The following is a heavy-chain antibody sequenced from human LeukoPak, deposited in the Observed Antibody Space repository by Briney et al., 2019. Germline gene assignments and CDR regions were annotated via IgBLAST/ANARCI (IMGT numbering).Heavy chain of an antibody. V-gene: IGHV4-30-4*01. D-gene: IGHD5-12*01. Sequence: SETLSLTCTVSGGSLSSGEYYWGWIGQPPGKGLEGIGYIYYSGRTYHNPSLKSRVTISLDTSNTQLSLKLSSVTAADTAVYYCARVEPSRSGYDYWIFDYWGQGTLVTVSS. CDR1: GGSLSSGEYY. J-gene: IGHJ4*02. CDR3: ARVEPSRSGYDYWIFDY. CDR2: IYYSGRT.